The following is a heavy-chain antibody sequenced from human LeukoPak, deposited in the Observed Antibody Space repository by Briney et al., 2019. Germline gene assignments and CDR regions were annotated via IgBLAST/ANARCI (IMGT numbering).Heavy chain of an antibody. Sequence: GGSLRLSCAASGFNFSNHWMHWVRQTPGKGLVWVSRIISDGSSTSYADSVKGRFTISRDNAKSTLYLQMNSLRSEDTAVYYCARDWSLPDYWGQGTLVTVSS. CDR3: ARDWSLPDY. V-gene: IGHV3-74*01. CDR2: IISDGSST. J-gene: IGHJ4*02. CDR1: GFNFSNHW.